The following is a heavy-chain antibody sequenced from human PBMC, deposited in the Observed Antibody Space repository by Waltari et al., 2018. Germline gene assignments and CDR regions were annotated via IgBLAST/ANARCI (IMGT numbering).Heavy chain of an antibody. Sequence: QAQLVSSGGGPVQPGMSLSLSCEASEFSFNSFALHWVRKGPGKGPEWLGGVSDDGSKKFYAESVKGRFTISRDNSKNVVYLQVDSLRPEDTAVYYWARDGYSGHLDPWGQGTLVTVSS. CDR2: VSDDGSKK. CDR1: EFSFNSFA. V-gene: IGHV3-30*07. D-gene: IGHD5-12*01. J-gene: IGHJ5*02. CDR3: ARDGYSGHLDP.